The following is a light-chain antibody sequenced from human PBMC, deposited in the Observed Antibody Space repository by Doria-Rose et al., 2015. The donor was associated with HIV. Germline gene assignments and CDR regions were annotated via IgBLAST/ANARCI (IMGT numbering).Light chain of an antibody. CDR2: DGS. CDR3: HQYGTSWT. CDR1: QSFSSTY. J-gene: IGKJ1*01. Sequence: VLTQPPGTLSLSPGERATLSCRASQSFSSTYLAWYQQGPGQAPSLLIYDGSTRATGIPDRFSASGSGTDFTLTINRLEPEDFALYYCHQYGTSWTFGQGTKVEI. V-gene: IGKV3-20*01.